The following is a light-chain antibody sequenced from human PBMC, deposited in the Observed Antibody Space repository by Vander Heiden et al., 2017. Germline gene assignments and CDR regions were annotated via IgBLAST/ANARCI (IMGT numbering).Light chain of an antibody. Sequence: DIQMTQSPSSLSASVGDRVTITCRASQSISSYLNWYQQKPGKAPKLLIYAASSLQSGVPSRFSGSGSGTDFTLTISSLQPEDFATDYCRQSYSTPLTFGGGTKVEIK. V-gene: IGKV1-39*01. J-gene: IGKJ4*01. CDR1: QSISSY. CDR2: AAS. CDR3: RQSYSTPLT.